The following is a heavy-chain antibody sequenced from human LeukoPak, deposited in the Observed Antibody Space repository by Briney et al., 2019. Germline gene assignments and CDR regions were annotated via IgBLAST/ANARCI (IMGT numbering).Heavy chain of an antibody. D-gene: IGHD3-16*02. CDR3: ARGTAGYHSSYFDY. Sequence: GGSLRLSCAASGFTFSSYWMHWVRQAPGKGLVWVSRTNSDGSATAYADSVKGRFTISRDNAENTLYLQMNSLRAEDTAVYYCARGTAGYHSSYFDYWGQGTLVTVSS. V-gene: IGHV3-74*01. CDR2: TNSDGSAT. J-gene: IGHJ4*02. CDR1: GFTFSSYW.